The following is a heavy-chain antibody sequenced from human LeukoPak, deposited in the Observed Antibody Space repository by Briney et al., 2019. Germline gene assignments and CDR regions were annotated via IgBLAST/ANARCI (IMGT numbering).Heavy chain of an antibody. CDR1: GYSISSGFY. CDR3: ARTNPWELKYYFDY. CDR2: IYHSGST. D-gene: IGHD1-7*01. Sequence: PSETLSLTCTVSGYSISSGFYWGWIRQPPGKGLECIGSIYHSGSTYYNPSLKSRVTISVDTSKNQFSLKLSSVTAADTAVYYCARTNPWELKYYFDYWGQGTLVTVSS. V-gene: IGHV4-38-2*02. J-gene: IGHJ4*02.